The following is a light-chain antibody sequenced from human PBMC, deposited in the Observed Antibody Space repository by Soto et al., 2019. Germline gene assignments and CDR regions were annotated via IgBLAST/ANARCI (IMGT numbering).Light chain of an antibody. Sequence: QSVLTQPASVSGSPGQSITISCTGTSSDVGSYNYVSWYQLHPGKAPKLMIYEVSNRPSGVSNRFSGSKSGDTASLTISGLQAEDEADYYCSSYTTRTTLYVFGNGTKVNVL. CDR2: EVS. J-gene: IGLJ1*01. V-gene: IGLV2-14*01. CDR1: SSDVGSYNY. CDR3: SSYTTRTTLYV.